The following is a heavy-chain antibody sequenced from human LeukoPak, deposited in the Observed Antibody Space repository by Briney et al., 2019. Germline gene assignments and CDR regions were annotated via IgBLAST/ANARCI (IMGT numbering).Heavy chain of an antibody. V-gene: IGHV3-30-3*01. Sequence: GRSLRLSCAVSGFTFSSYAMHWVRQAPGKGLEWVAFISSDGSNKYYADSVKGRFTISRDNSKNTLYLQMNSLRHEDTAVYYCDPHDSASQFWGQGTLVTVSS. CDR2: ISSDGSNK. CDR1: GFTFSSYA. CDR3: DPHDSASQF. D-gene: IGHD6-6*01. J-gene: IGHJ4*02.